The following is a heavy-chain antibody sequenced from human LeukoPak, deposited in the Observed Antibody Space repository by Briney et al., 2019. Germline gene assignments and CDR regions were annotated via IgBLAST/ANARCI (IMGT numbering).Heavy chain of an antibody. CDR2: INLGSGGKSNRGGT. D-gene: IGHD3-22*01. J-gene: IGHJ4*02. Sequence: ASVKVSCKASGYIFTDYYMYWVRQAPGQGLEWMGWINLGSGGKSNRGGTEYAQMFQGRVTLTTDTSTSTAYMELTKLTSDDTAVYYCSKSGLGGLDSTDYRFLEKWGQGTLVTVSS. CDR3: SKSGLGGLDSTDYRFLEK. V-gene: IGHV1-2*02. CDR1: GYIFTDYY.